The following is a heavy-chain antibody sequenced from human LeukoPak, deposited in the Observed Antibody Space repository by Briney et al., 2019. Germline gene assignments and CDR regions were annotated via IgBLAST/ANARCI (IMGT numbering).Heavy chain of an antibody. V-gene: IGHV1-2*02. CDR3: ARDRPEYSSSSRVQYYYGMDV. CDR1: GYTFTGYY. D-gene: IGHD6-6*01. J-gene: IGHJ6*02. CDR2: INPNSGGT. Sequence: GASVKVSCKASGYTFTGYYMHWVRQAPGQGLEWMGWINPNSGGTIYAQKFQGRVTMTRDTPISTAYMELSRLRSDDTAVYYCARDRPEYSSSSRVQYYYGMDVWGQGTTVTVSS.